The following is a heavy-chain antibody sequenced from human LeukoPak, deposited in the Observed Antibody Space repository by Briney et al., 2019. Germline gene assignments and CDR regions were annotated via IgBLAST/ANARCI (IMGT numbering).Heavy chain of an antibody. Sequence: PGGSLRLSCAASGFTFSSYVMSWVRQAPGKGLEWVANIGEDGSEKYYVDSVKGRFTISRDNAKNSLYLQVNSLRAEDTAVYYCARDFSPYCGGDCYSDAFDIWGQGTMVTVSS. D-gene: IGHD2-21*01. CDR3: ARDFSPYCGGDCYSDAFDI. J-gene: IGHJ3*02. CDR2: IGEDGSEK. V-gene: IGHV3-7*01. CDR1: GFTFSSYV.